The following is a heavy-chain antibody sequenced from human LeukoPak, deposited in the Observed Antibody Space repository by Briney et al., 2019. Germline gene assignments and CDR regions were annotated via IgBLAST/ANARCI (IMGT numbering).Heavy chain of an antibody. CDR2: ISSSSSYI. Sequence: PGGSLRLSCAASGFTFSNFGINWVRQAPGKGLEWVSSISSSSSYISYADSVKGRFTISRDNAKNSLDLQMNSLRAEDTAVYYCGRDFNYWGQGTLVTVAS. V-gene: IGHV3-21*01. CDR1: GFTFSNFG. J-gene: IGHJ4*02. CDR3: GRDFNY.